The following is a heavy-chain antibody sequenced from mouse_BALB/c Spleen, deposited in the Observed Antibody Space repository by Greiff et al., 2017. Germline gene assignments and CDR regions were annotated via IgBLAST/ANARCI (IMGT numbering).Heavy chain of an antibody. D-gene: IGHD2-3*01. CDR1: GFTFSNYW. J-gene: IGHJ3*01. Sequence: EVKLVESGGGLVQPGGSMKLSCVASGFTFSNYWMNWVRQSPEKGLEWVAEIRLKSNNYATHYAESVKGRFTISRVDSKSSVYLQMNNLRAEDTGIYYCTIYDGYWFAYWGQGTLVTVSA. CDR3: TIYDGYWFAY. CDR2: IRLKSNNYAT. V-gene: IGHV6-6*02.